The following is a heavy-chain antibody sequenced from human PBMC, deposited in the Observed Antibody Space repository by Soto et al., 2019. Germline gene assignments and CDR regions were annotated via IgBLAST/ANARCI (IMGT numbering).Heavy chain of an antibody. Sequence: ASVKVSCKASGYTFTSHDINWVRQATGQGLEWMGWMNPNSGNTGYAQKFQGRVTMTRNTSISTAYMELSSLRSEDTAVYYCASSRAIAVAGSLDYWGQGTLVTVSS. CDR3: ASSRAIAVAGSLDY. V-gene: IGHV1-8*01. J-gene: IGHJ4*02. CDR2: MNPNSGNT. D-gene: IGHD6-19*01. CDR1: GYTFTSHD.